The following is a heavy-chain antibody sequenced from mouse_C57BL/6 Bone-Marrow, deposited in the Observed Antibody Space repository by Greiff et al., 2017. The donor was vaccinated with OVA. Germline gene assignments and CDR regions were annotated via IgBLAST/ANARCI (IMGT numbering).Heavy chain of an antibody. Sequence: EVQLQQSGTVLARPGASVKMSCKTSGYTFTSYWMHWVKQRPGQGLEWIGAIYPGNSDTSYNQKFKGKAKLTAGTSASTAYMELSSLTNEDSAVYYCPRVLLITTVVNYWGQGTTLTVSS. CDR1: GYTFTSYW. V-gene: IGHV1-5*01. CDR2: IYPGNSDT. CDR3: PRVLLITTVVNY. D-gene: IGHD1-1*01. J-gene: IGHJ2*01.